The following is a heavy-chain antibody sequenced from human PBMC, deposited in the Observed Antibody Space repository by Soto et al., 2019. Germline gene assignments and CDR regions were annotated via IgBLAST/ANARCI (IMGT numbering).Heavy chain of an antibody. CDR1: GFTFSSYS. CDR2: ISSSSSTI. Sequence: EVQLVESGGGLVQPGGSLRLSCAASGFTFSSYSMNWVRQAPGKGLEWVSYISSSSSTIYYADSVKGRFTISRDNAQNSLYLQMNSLRDEDTAVYYCARDGYYYDSSGYPSSFDYWGQGTLVTVSS. D-gene: IGHD3-22*01. J-gene: IGHJ4*02. CDR3: ARDGYYYDSSGYPSSFDY. V-gene: IGHV3-48*02.